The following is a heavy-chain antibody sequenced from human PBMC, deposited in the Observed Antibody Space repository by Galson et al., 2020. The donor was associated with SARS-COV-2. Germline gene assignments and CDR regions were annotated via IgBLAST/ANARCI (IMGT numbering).Heavy chain of an antibody. CDR1: GGSFSGSY. V-gene: IGHV4-34*01. CDR2: INHSGST. CDR3: ARGDYGSSWYGVKAFDY. D-gene: IGHD6-13*01. Sequence: SETLSLTCAAYGGSFSGSYWSWIRQPPGKGLEWIGAINHSGSTNYNPSLKSRVTISVDTSKNQFSLKLSSVTAADTAVYYCARGDYGSSWYGVKAFDYWGQGTLVTVSS. J-gene: IGHJ4*02.